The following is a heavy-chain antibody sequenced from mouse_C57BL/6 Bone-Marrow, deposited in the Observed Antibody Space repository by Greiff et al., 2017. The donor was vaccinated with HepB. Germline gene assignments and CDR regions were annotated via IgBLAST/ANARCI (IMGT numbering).Heavy chain of an antibody. Sequence: EVQLVESGGGLVKPGGSLKLSCAASGFTFSSYTMSWVRQTPEKRLEWVATISGGGGNTYYPDSVKGRFTISRDNAKNTLYLQMSSLRSEDTALYYCARHLYYGNSTPLAYWGQGTLVTVSA. CDR3: ARHLYYGNSTPLAY. D-gene: IGHD2-1*01. CDR2: ISGGGGNT. V-gene: IGHV5-9*01. CDR1: GFTFSSYT. J-gene: IGHJ3*01.